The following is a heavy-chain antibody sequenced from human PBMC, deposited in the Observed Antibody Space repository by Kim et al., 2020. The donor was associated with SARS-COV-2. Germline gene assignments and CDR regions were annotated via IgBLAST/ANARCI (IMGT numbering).Heavy chain of an antibody. CDR3: ARAYIAVAATAGWFDP. CDR2: INHSGST. V-gene: IGHV4-34*01. D-gene: IGHD6-19*01. Sequence: SETLSLTCAVYGGSFSGYYWSWIRQPPGKGLEWIGEINHSGSTNYNPSLKSRVTISVDTSKNQFSLKLSSVTAADTAVYYCARAYIAVAATAGWFDPWGQGTLVTVSS. CDR1: GGSFSGYY. J-gene: IGHJ5*02.